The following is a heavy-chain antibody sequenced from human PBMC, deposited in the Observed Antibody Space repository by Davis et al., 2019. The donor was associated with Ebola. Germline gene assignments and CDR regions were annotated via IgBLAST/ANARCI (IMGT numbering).Heavy chain of an antibody. CDR2: IKQDGSEK. J-gene: IGHJ4*02. D-gene: IGHD1-26*01. CDR3: ASVVVGATIH. Sequence: GESLKISCAASGFTFSSYWMHWVRQAPGKGLEWVANIKQDGSEKYYVDSVKGRFTISRDNAKNSLYLQMNSLRAEDTAVYYCASVVVGATIHWGQGTLVTVSS. CDR1: GFTFSSYW. V-gene: IGHV3-7*01.